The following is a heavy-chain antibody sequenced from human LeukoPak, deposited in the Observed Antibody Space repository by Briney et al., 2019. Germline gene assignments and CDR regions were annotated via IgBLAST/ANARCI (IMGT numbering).Heavy chain of an antibody. CDR1: GFTFDDYA. D-gene: IGHD3-16*02. CDR3: AKDIIPQGFYYYMDV. CDR2: ISWNSGSI. J-gene: IGHJ6*03. Sequence: GGSLRLSCAASGFTFDDYAMHWVRQAPGKGLEWVSGISWNSGSIGYADSVKGRFTISRDNAENSLYLQMNSLRAEDTALYYCAKDIIPQGFYYYMDVWGKGTTVTVSS. V-gene: IGHV3-9*01.